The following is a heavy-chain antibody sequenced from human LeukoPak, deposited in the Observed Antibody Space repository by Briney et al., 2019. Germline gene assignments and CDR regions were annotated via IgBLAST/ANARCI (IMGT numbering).Heavy chain of an antibody. V-gene: IGHV4-59*01. CDR1: GGSIDGYY. Sequence: SETLSLTCAVPGGSIDGYYWTWIRQPPGKRLEWIGSVHYTGSTKYDPSLESRVSISLDRSENKFSLRLTSVTAADSAVYFCAGLITSEGFAARYFFFDYWGQGTLVTVSS. CDR2: VHYTGST. D-gene: IGHD3-9*01. J-gene: IGHJ4*02. CDR3: AGLITSEGFAARYFFFDY.